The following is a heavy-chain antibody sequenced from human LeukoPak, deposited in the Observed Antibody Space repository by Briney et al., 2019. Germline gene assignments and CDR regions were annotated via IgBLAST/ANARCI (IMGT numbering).Heavy chain of an antibody. CDR3: ARQDGLWVGDLGGWFDF. CDR2: ISTTAST. CDR1: GTSISRHY. D-gene: IGHD3-10*01. Sequence: SQSLSPTCTVSGTSISRHYWSSLRQSASLGLEWLGHISTTASTTYNPSLEGRVTMSEDTSQNQLSLTLSSVTAADTAVYFCARQDGLWVGDLGGWFDFWGQGIQVTVSS. V-gene: IGHV4-4*09. J-gene: IGHJ5*01.